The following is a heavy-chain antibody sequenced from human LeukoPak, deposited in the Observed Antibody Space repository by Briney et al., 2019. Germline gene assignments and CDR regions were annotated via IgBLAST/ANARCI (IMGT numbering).Heavy chain of an antibody. CDR1: GFTFTTYM. Sequence: GGSLRLSCAASGFTFTTYMMNWVRQTQGKGLEWVSYISSDGGAIYYADSVKGRFTISRDNAQTSLYLQMNNLRAEDTAVYYCVRELAYWGQGALVTVSS. J-gene: IGHJ4*02. CDR3: VRELAY. V-gene: IGHV3-48*01. CDR2: ISSDGGAI.